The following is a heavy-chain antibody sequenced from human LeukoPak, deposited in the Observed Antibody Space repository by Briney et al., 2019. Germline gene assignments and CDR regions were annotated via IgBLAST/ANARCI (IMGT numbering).Heavy chain of an antibody. CDR1: GGSISSSSYY. J-gene: IGHJ4*02. CDR3: ARGFMVATHDPDY. D-gene: IGHD5-12*01. Sequence: SETLSLTCTVSGGSISSSSYYWGWIRQPPGKGLEWIGSIYYSGSTNYNPSLKSRVTISVDTSKNQFSLKLSSVTAADTAVYYCARGFMVATHDPDYWGQGTLVTVSS. V-gene: IGHV4-39*07. CDR2: IYYSGST.